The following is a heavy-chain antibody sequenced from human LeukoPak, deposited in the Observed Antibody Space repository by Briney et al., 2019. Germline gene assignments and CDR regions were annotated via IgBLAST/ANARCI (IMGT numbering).Heavy chain of an antibody. D-gene: IGHD1-26*01. Sequence: VKVSCKGSGYTFTDYYMQWVQQAPGKGLEWVGLVDPEDGETIYAEKFQGRVTITADTSTDTAYMELSSLRSEDTAVYYCATAPRRSGSYFFYFDYWGQGTLVTVSS. V-gene: IGHV1-69-2*01. CDR3: ATAPRRSGSYFFYFDY. J-gene: IGHJ4*02. CDR1: GYTFTDYY. CDR2: VDPEDGET.